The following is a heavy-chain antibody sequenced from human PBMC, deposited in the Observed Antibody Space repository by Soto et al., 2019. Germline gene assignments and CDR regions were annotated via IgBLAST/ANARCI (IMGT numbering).Heavy chain of an antibody. J-gene: IGHJ3*02. V-gene: IGHV4-34*01. Sequence: SETLSLTCAVYGGSFSGYYWTWIRQRPGTGLEWIGEINHSGSTNYNPSLKSRVTISVDTSKNQLSLKLTSVTAADTAVYYCARVGGGYDILTGYGAFGIWGQGTMVT. CDR1: GGSFSGYY. CDR3: ARVGGGYDILTGYGAFGI. D-gene: IGHD3-9*01. CDR2: INHSGST.